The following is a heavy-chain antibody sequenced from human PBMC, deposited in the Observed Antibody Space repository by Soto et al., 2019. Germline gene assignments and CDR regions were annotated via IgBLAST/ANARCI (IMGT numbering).Heavy chain of an antibody. D-gene: IGHD3-10*01. CDR1: GGPIKTGDYY. Sequence: SETLSLTCNVSGGPIKTGDYYWNWIRQPPGKGLEWIGYVFYSGATNYSPSLKIRAAISMDTSKNQFSLSLTSVTSADTAVYYCARAGFSYGHLLFWGQGIRVTV. V-gene: IGHV4-30-4*01. J-gene: IGHJ4*02. CDR2: VFYSGAT. CDR3: ARAGFSYGHLLF.